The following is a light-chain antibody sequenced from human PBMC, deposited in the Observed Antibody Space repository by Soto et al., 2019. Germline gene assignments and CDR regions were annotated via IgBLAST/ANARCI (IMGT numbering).Light chain of an antibody. CDR3: SSYAGSNTHVV. Sequence: QPVLTQPPSASGPPGQSVTISCTGTSSDVGGYNYVSWYQQHPGKAPKLMIYEVSKRPSGVPDRFSGSKSGNTASLTVSGLQAEDEADYYCSSYAGSNTHVVFGGGTKLTVL. J-gene: IGLJ2*01. CDR2: EVS. V-gene: IGLV2-8*01. CDR1: SSDVGGYNY.